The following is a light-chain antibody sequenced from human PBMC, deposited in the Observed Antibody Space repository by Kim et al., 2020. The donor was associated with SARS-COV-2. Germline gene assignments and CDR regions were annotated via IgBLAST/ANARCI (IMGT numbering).Light chain of an antibody. CDR1: SASIASNH. Sequence: GQTVTISCTRSSASIASNHVHWYQQRPGSSPTAVIYDSDQRPSGVPDRFSGSIYSSSASAAISMFQLDAEDEAYYASQDYDRNDWVFGGGTQLTVL. CDR3: QDYDRNDWV. J-gene: IGLJ3*02. V-gene: IGLV6-57*01. CDR2: DSD.